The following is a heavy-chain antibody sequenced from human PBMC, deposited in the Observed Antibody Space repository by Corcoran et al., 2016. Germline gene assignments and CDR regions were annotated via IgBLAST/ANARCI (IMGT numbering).Heavy chain of an antibody. CDR2: ISYDGSNK. CDR3: AKSDDDRYYYYYGMDV. J-gene: IGHJ6*02. V-gene: IGHV3-30*18. D-gene: IGHD3-3*01. CDR1: GFTFSSYG. Sequence: QVQLVESGGGVVQPGRSLRLSCAASGFTFSSYGMHWVRQAPGKGLEWVAVISYDGSNKYYADSVKGRFTISRDNSKNTLYLQMNSLRAEDTAVYYCAKSDDDRYYYYYGMDVWGQGTTVTVSS.